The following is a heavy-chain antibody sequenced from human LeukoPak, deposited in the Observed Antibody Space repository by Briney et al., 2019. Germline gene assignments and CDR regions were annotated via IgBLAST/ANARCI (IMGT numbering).Heavy chain of an antibody. CDR3: ARLYYDFWSGYYYYYYGMDV. Sequence: PSETLSLTCAVYGGSFSGYYWSWIRQPPGKGLEWIGEINHSGSTNYNPSLKSRVTISVDTSKNQFSLKLSSVTAADTAVYYCARLYYDFWSGYYYYYYGMDVWGQGTTVTVSS. CDR1: GGSFSGYY. J-gene: IGHJ6*02. CDR2: INHSGST. D-gene: IGHD3-3*01. V-gene: IGHV4-34*01.